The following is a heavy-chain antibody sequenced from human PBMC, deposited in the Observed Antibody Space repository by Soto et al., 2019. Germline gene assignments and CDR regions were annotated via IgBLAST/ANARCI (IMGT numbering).Heavy chain of an antibody. CDR1: GFSLTTSGVG. Sequence: QITLKESGPTLVKPTQTLTLTCTFSGFSLTTSGVGVGWIRQPPGKALEWLALIYWEDEEGYSPSLNSRFTNSNDTSKYQVVLTMTDADPAETATDYCAHRPRGYSYHFDYWGQGTLVTVSS. J-gene: IGHJ4*02. D-gene: IGHD5-18*01. V-gene: IGHV2-5*02. CDR3: AHRPRGYSYHFDY. CDR2: IYWEDEE.